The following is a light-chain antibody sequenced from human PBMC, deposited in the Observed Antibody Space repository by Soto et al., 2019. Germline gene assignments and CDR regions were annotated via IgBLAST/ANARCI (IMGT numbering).Light chain of an antibody. V-gene: IGLV2-11*01. CDR2: DVT. J-gene: IGLJ1*01. CDR1: SSDVGAYNY. Sequence: QSALTQPRSVSGSPGQSVTISCTGTSSDVGAYNYVSWYQQHPGKAPKLMIHDVTKRTSGVPDRFSGSKSGNTASLTISGLQAEDEADYYCCSYAESYTSVLGTGTKLT. CDR3: CSYAESYTSV.